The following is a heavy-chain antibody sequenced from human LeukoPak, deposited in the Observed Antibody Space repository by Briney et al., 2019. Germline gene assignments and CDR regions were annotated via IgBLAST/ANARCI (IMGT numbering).Heavy chain of an antibody. CDR1: GYTFSNYY. CDR3: ARRGAGDAFDI. CDR2: INPSGGST. D-gene: IGHD1-26*01. V-gene: IGHV1-46*01. Sequence: ASVKLSCKASGYTFSNYYIHWVRQAPGQGLEWMGIINPSGGSTSNAQKFQGSVTMTRDMSTSTVYMELSSLRSEDMAVYYCARRGAGDAFDIWGQGTMVTVSS. J-gene: IGHJ3*02.